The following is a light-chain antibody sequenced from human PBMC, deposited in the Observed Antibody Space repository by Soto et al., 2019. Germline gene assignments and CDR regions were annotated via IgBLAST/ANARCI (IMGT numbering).Light chain of an antibody. CDR2: GAS. Sequence: EIVLTQSPGTLSLSPGERATLSCRASQSVSSSYLAWYQQKPGQAPRLLLYGASTRATGIPARFSGSGSGTEFTLTISSLQSEDFAVYFCHQYHNWPEWTFGQGTKVDIK. CDR3: HQYHNWPEWT. J-gene: IGKJ1*01. V-gene: IGKV3-15*01. CDR1: QSVSSSY.